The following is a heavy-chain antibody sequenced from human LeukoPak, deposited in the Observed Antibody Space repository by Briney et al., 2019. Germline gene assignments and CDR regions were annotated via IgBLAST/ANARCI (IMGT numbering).Heavy chain of an antibody. CDR2: ISYSGTT. Sequence: SETLSLTCTVSGGSISSYYWSWIRQPPGKGLEWIGYISYSGTTNYNPSLKSRVTISIVTSRNHSSLRLSSVTAADTAMYHCARHASGYDPFFDYWGQGTLVAVSS. V-gene: IGHV4-59*08. D-gene: IGHD5-12*01. J-gene: IGHJ4*02. CDR1: GGSISSYY. CDR3: ARHASGYDPFFDY.